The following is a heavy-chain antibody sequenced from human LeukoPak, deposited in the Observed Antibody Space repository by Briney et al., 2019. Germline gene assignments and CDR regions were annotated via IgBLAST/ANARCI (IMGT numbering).Heavy chain of an antibody. V-gene: IGHV1-2*03. Sequence: AASLKVSCKAAGYTFIDYAMHWVPPAPGQGLEWMGWIIPNSGATTYAQNFQGRVTVTRDTSISTAYMEMTRLRSDDTAVYYCASHLPVNGWGSYFSFDSWGQGTLVTVSS. D-gene: IGHD3-10*01. CDR1: GYTFIDYA. J-gene: IGHJ4*02. CDR3: ASHLPVNGWGSYFSFDS. CDR2: IIPNSGAT.